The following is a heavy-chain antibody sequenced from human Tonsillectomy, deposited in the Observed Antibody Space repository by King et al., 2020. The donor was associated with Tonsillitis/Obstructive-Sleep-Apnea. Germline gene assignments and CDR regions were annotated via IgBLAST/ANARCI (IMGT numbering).Heavy chain of an antibody. J-gene: IGHJ6*02. Sequence: VQLVESGGGLVQPGGSLRLSCAASGFTFSSYAMSWVRQAPGKGLEWVSAISGSGGSTYYADSVKGRFTISRENSKNTLYLQMNSLRAEDTAVYYCAKAADSPPSYYYYYGMDVWGQGTTVTVSS. CDR1: GFTFSSYA. CDR3: AKAADSPPSYYYYYGMDV. CDR2: ISGSGGST. V-gene: IGHV3-23*04. D-gene: IGHD5-18*01.